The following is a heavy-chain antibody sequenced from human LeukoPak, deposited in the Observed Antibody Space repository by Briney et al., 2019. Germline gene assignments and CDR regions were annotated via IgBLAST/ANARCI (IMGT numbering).Heavy chain of an antibody. J-gene: IGHJ4*02. Sequence: PGGSLRLSCAASGFTFSSYEMNWGRQAPGKGLGWVSYISSSGSTIYYAESVKGRFTISRDNAKNSLYLQMNSLRAEDTAVYYCARDPWGGYFDYWGQGTLVTVSS. CDR2: ISSSGSTI. CDR3: ARDPWGGYFDY. CDR1: GFTFSSYE. V-gene: IGHV3-48*03. D-gene: IGHD3-16*01.